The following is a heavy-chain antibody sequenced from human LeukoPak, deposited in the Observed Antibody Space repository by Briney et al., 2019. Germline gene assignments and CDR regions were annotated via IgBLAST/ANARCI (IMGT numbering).Heavy chain of an antibody. D-gene: IGHD1-14*01. CDR1: GYTFTGYY. V-gene: IGHV1-2*02. J-gene: IGHJ6*03. CDR2: INPNSGGT. Sequence: ASVKVSCKASGYTFTGYYMHWVRQAPGQGLEWMGWINPNSGGTNYAQKFEGRVTMTRDTSISTAYMELSRLRSDDTAVYYCARWAGSAGYYYYYMDVWGKGTTVTVSS. CDR3: ARWAGSAGYYYYYMDV.